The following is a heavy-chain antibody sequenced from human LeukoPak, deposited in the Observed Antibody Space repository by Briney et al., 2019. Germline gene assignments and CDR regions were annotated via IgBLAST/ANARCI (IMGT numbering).Heavy chain of an antibody. CDR3: ARGPHERSGYPDD. D-gene: IGHD3-22*01. CDR1: GYTFNTYG. V-gene: IGHV1-18*01. CDR2: ISPYNGNT. Sequence: SVKVSCKPSGYTFNTYGITWVRQAPGQGLEWMGWISPYNGNTNYAQKFQGRVTLTTDTSTSTAYMELRSLRSDDTAVYYCARGPHERSGYPDDWGQGTLVTVSS. J-gene: IGHJ4*02.